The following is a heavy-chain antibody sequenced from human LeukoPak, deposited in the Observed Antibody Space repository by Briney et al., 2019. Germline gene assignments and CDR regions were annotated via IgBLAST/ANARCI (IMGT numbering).Heavy chain of an antibody. CDR3: ARGVVDTAMVTELYYFDD. Sequence: PSETLSLTCTVSGGSISSGGYYWSWIRQPPGKGLEWIGYIYHSGSTYYNPSLKSRVTISVDTSKNQFSLKLSSVTAADTAVYYGARGVVDTAMVTELYYFDDWGQETLVTVPS. D-gene: IGHD5-18*01. J-gene: IGHJ4*02. V-gene: IGHV4-30-2*05. CDR1: GGSISSGGYY. CDR2: IYHSGST.